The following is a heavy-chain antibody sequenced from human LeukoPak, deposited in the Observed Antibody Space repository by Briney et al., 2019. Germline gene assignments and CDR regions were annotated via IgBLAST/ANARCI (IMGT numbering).Heavy chain of an antibody. CDR1: GFTLSTYA. CDR3: AKEKTGTDY. V-gene: IGHV3-23*01. CDR2: ISGSGGST. Sequence: PGGSLRLSCAASGFTLSTYAMSWVRQAPGKGLEWVSAISGSGGSTYYADPVKGRFTISKDNSKNTLYLQMNSLRAEDTALYYCAKEKTGTDYWGQGTLVTVSS. J-gene: IGHJ4*02.